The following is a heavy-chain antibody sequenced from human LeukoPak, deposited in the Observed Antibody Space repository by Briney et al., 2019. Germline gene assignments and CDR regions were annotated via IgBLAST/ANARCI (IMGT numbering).Heavy chain of an antibody. V-gene: IGHV5-51*01. CDR2: IYPRDSDT. J-gene: IGHJ3*02. Sequence: GEPLKISCQGSGYSFTSYWIGWVRQMPGKGLEWMGIIYPRDSDTRYSPSFQGQVTISADKSITTAYLQWSSLRASDTAMYYCARRPGRAFDIWGQGTMVTVSS. CDR1: GYSFTSYW. D-gene: IGHD3-10*01. CDR3: ARRPGRAFDI.